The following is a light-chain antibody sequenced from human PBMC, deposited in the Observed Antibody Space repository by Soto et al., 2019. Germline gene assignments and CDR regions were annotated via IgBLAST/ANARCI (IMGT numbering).Light chain of an antibody. CDR2: GAS. V-gene: IGKV3-15*01. CDR1: QSVNSN. CDR3: QQYDKWPPSNT. J-gene: IGKJ2*01. Sequence: EILMTQSPATLSLSPGERATLSCRASQSVNSNLAWYQQRPGQAPRLLIYGASSRATGIPARFSGSGSGTDFTLTISSLQSEDFAVYYCQQYDKWPPSNTFGQGTKLEIK.